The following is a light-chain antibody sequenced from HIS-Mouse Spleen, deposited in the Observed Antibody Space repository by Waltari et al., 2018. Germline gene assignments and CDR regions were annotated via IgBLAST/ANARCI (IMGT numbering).Light chain of an antibody. CDR3: CSYAGSSTFV. Sequence: QSALTQPAPVSGSPGQSIPISCTGTSSEVGSYNLVSWYQQHPGKPPKLMIYQGSKRPSGVSNRFSGSKSGNTASLTISGLQAEDEADYYCCSYAGSSTFVFGTGTKVTVL. CDR1: SSEVGSYNL. J-gene: IGLJ1*01. CDR2: QGS. V-gene: IGLV2-23*03.